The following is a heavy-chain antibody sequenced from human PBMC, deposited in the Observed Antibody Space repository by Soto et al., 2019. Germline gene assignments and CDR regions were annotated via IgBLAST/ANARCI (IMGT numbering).Heavy chain of an antibody. Sequence: QVQLQESGPGLVKSSQTLSLTCTVSGGSISSGGYHWNWIRQHPGKGLEWIGNIYYSGSTYYNPFLKSRVTISIDTSKNQFSLKLSSVTAADTAVYYCVRDVWPYYFDYWGQGTLVTVSS. V-gene: IGHV4-31*03. D-gene: IGHD2-21*01. J-gene: IGHJ4*02. CDR1: GGSISSGGYH. CDR3: VRDVWPYYFDY. CDR2: IYYSGST.